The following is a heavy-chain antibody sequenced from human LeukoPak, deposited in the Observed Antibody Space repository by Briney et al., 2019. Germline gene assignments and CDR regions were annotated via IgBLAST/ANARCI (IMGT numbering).Heavy chain of an antibody. J-gene: IGHJ4*02. CDR3: ARAPVSVYDAYYFDY. D-gene: IGHD5/OR15-5a*01. V-gene: IGHV3-30*01. Sequence: NKYYADSVKGRFTISRDNSKNTLYLQMNSLRAEDTAVYYCARAPVSVYDAYYFDYWGQGTLVTVSP. CDR2: NK.